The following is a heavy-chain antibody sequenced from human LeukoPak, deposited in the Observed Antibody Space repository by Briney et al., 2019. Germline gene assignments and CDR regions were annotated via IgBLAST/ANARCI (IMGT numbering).Heavy chain of an antibody. Sequence: SETLSLTCTVSGGSISSYYWSWIRQPAGKGLEWIGHIYTSGSTNYNPSLKSRVTMSVDTSKNQFSLKLSSVTAADTAVYYCARDGKIAVAGTLYYYYYMDVWGKGTTVTVSS. CDR1: GGSISSYY. CDR2: IYTSGST. V-gene: IGHV4-4*07. J-gene: IGHJ6*03. D-gene: IGHD6-19*01. CDR3: ARDGKIAVAGTLYYYYYMDV.